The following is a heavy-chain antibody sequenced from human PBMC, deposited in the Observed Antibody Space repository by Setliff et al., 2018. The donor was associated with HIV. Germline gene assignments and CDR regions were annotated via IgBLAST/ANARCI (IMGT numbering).Heavy chain of an antibody. Sequence: ASVKVSCKASGHTFTTYAVHWVRQAPGQRLEWMGWINAGNGNTKYSQKFQGRVTITRDTSASTAYMDLSGLRSEDTAVYYCARDNGYYYMDVWGKGTTVTVSS. J-gene: IGHJ6*03. V-gene: IGHV1-3*01. CDR1: GHTFTTYA. CDR2: INAGNGNT. CDR3: ARDNGYYYMDV.